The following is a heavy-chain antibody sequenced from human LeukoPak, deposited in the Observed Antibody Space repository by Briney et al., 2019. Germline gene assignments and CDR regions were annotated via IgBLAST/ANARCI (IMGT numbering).Heavy chain of an antibody. CDR2: IRYDGNYK. Sequence: GGSLRLSCAASGFTFSTYGLHWARQAPGKGREGVTFIRYDGNYKHYADSVKGRFTISRDNSKNTLYLQMNSLRADDTAVYYCAKAAEWLRSPFDYWGQGTLVTVSS. CDR1: GFTFSTYG. V-gene: IGHV3-30*02. D-gene: IGHD5-12*01. CDR3: AKAAEWLRSPFDY. J-gene: IGHJ4*02.